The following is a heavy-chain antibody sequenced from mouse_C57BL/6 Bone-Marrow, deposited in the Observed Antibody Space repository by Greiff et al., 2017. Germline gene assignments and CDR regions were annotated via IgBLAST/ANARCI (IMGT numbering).Heavy chain of an antibody. J-gene: IGHJ2*01. D-gene: IGHD1-1*01. CDR3: ARDGFYGSSFFDY. CDR1: GYTFTSYW. CDR2: IHPNSGST. Sequence: VQLQQPGAELVKPGASVKLSCKASGYTFTSYWMHWVKQRPGQGLEWIGMIHPNSGSTNYNEKFKGKATLTVDKSSSTAYMQRSRLTSEDSAVYYGARDGFYGSSFFDYWGQGTTLTVSS. V-gene: IGHV1-64*01.